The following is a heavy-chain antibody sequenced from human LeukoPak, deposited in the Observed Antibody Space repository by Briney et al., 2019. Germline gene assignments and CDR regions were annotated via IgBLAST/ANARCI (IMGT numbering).Heavy chain of an antibody. V-gene: IGHV4-39*01. CDR3: ARQNSGWRFDY. CDR1: ADSISSSSYY. D-gene: IGHD6-19*01. J-gene: IGHJ4*02. Sequence: SETLSLTCTVSADSISSSSYYWGWIRQPPGKGLVWIGSIYYTGTTYYNPSLKSRLTISVDTSKNQFSLKLSSVTAADTAIYFCARQNSGWRFDYWGQGALVTVSS. CDR2: IYYTGTT.